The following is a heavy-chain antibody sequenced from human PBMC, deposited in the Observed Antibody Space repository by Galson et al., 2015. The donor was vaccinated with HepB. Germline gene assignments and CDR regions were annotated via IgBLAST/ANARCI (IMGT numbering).Heavy chain of an antibody. CDR2: ISAYSGNT. J-gene: IGHJ3*01. V-gene: IGHV1-18*04. CDR3: ATGRGYDILTGHPAFGG. CDR1: GYTFTGYG. Sequence: SVKVSCKASGYTFTGYGISWVRQAPGQGLEWMGWISAYSGNTNYAQKLQGRVTMTTDTSTSTAYMELRSLRSDDTAVYYCATGRGYDILTGHPAFGGWGQGTMVTVSS. D-gene: IGHD3-9*01.